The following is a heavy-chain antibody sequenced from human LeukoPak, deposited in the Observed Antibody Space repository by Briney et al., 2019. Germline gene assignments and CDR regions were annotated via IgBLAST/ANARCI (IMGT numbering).Heavy chain of an antibody. CDR1: EDTFSGYY. V-gene: IGHV1-2*02. Sequence: PSVTLSCKASEDTFSGYYRHWVRQAPGQGLEWMGWINPNSGGTNYAQKFQGRVTMTRATSISTAYMELSRLRSDDTAVYYCASDRGSYCSDAFDIWGQGTMVTVSS. CDR3: ASDRGSYCSDAFDI. J-gene: IGHJ3*02. D-gene: IGHD1-26*01. CDR2: INPNSGGT.